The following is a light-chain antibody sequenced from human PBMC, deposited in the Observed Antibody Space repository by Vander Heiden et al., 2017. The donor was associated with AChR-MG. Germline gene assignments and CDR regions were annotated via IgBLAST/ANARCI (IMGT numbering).Light chain of an antibody. CDR1: SSDVGGYNY. V-gene: IGLV2-14*01. CDR3: SSYTSSSTLV. Sequence: QSALTQPASVSGSPGQSITISCTGTSSDVGGYNYVSWYQQHPGKAPKLMIYNVSYRPSGVSNRFSGSKSDNTASLTISGLQAEDEADYFCSSYTSSSTLVFGTGTKVTVL. J-gene: IGLJ1*01. CDR2: NVS.